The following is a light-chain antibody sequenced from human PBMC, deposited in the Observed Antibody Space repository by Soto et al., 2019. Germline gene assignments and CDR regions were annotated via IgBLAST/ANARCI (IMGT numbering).Light chain of an antibody. CDR2: AAS. J-gene: IGKJ4*01. V-gene: IGKV1-9*01. CDR3: QQLSSYPLT. CDR1: QGISSY. Sequence: IQLTQSPSSLSASVGDRVTITCRASQGISSYLGWYQQKPGKAPKLLIYAASTLQSGVPSRFSGSGSGTDFTLTISSLQSEDFATYYCQQLSSYPLTFGGGTKVDI.